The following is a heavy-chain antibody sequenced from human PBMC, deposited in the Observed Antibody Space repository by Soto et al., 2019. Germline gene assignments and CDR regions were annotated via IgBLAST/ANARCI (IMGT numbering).Heavy chain of an antibody. J-gene: IGHJ4*02. D-gene: IGHD5-12*01. CDR3: AIGALRDGYNECLDY. Sequence: GGSLRLSCAASGFTVSSSFMSWVRQAPGKGLEWVSIIYSGGSTYYADSVKGRFTISRDNSKNTLYLQMNSLRAEDTAVYYCAIGALRDGYNECLDYRDQGTWVTVST. CDR1: GFTVSSSF. CDR2: IYSGGST. V-gene: IGHV3-53*01.